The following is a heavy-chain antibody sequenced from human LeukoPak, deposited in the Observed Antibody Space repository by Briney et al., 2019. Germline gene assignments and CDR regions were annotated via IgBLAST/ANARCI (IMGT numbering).Heavy chain of an antibody. CDR3: ARADGYAYYYMDV. J-gene: IGHJ6*03. D-gene: IGHD3-16*01. Sequence: ASVKVSCKASGYTFTGYYMHWVRQAPGQGLEWMGWINPNSGGTNYAQKFQGRVTMTTDTSTTTAYMELRSLRSDDTAVYYCARADGYAYYYMDVWGKGTTVTVSS. CDR1: GYTFTGYY. CDR2: INPNSGGT. V-gene: IGHV1-2*02.